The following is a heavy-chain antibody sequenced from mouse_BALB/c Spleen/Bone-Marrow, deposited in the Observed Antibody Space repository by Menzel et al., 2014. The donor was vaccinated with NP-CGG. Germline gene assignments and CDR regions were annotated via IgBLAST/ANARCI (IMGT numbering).Heavy chain of an antibody. J-gene: IGHJ4*01. CDR2: ILPGSGTT. Sequence: VKLQESGAELMKPGASVKISCKTTGYTFSSYWIEWVKQRPGHGLEWIGEILPGSGTTNYNEKFKGKATLTADTSSNTAYMQLSSLTSEDSAVYYCARSHYYGLYYAMDYWGQGTSVTVSS. D-gene: IGHD1-1*01. V-gene: IGHV1-9*01. CDR1: GYTFSSYW. CDR3: ARSHYYGLYYAMDY.